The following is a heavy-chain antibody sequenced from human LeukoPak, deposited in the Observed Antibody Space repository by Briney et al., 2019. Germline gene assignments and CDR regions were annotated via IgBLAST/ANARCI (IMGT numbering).Heavy chain of an antibody. CDR1: GCSISSYY. Sequence: SETLSLTCTVSGCSISSYYWSWIRQPPGKGLEWIGYIYYSGSTNYNPSLKSRVTISVDTSKNQFSLKLIAVTAADRAVYYCAVVRESRSSLPYNWLDPWGQGSLVTASS. J-gene: IGHJ5*02. CDR2: IYYSGST. D-gene: IGHD2-15*01. V-gene: IGHV4-59*01. CDR3: AVVRESRSSLPYNWLDP.